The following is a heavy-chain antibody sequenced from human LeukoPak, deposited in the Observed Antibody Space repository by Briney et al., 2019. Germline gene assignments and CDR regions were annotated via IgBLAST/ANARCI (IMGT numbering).Heavy chain of an antibody. CDR1: GFTFSSYG. V-gene: IGHV3-30*02. CDR2: IRYDGSNK. Sequence: GGSLRLSCAASGFTFSSYGMHWVRQAPGKGLEWVAFIRYDGSNKYYADSVKGRFTISRDNSKNTLYLQMNSLRAEDTAVYYCAKDPGDSSGWPYYFDYWGQGTLVTVSS. J-gene: IGHJ4*02. D-gene: IGHD6-19*01. CDR3: AKDPGDSSGWPYYFDY.